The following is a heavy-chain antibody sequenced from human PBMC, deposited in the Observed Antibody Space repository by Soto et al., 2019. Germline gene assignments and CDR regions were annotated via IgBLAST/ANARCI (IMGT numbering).Heavy chain of an antibody. V-gene: IGHV4-59*01. J-gene: IGHJ4*01. CDR2: GLRPDYT. CDR3: VAGPDRAKSAY. CDR1: GGSINYYY. Sequence: PSETLSLTCTVSGGSINYYYWSWTRQPPGKGLEWIAYGLRPDYTGYNPSLRNRVTISSDTSKNQFSLRLISVTAADTAVYYCVAGPDRAKSAYWGQGTLVTVSS.